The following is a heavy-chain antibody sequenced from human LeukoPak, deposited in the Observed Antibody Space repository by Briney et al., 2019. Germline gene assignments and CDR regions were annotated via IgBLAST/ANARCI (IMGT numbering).Heavy chain of an antibody. CDR3: ARGKGVVVVPAATPGYLFDP. CDR1: GGSISSYY. D-gene: IGHD2-2*01. CDR2: INHSGST. Sequence: KPSETLSLTCTVSGGSISSYYWSWIRQPPGKGLEWIGEINHSGSTNYNPSLKSRVTISVDTSKNQFSLKLSSVTAADTAVYYCARGKGVVVVPAATPGYLFDPWGQGTLVTVSS. V-gene: IGHV4-34*01. J-gene: IGHJ5*02.